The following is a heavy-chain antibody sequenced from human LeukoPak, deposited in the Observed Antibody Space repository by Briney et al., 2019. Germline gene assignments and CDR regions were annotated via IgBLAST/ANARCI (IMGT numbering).Heavy chain of an antibody. Sequence: GGSLRLSCAASGFTFSSYSMNWVRQAPGKGLEWVSSISSSSSYIYYADSVKGRFTISRDNAKNSLYLQMNSLRAEDTAVYYCARDRIRYCSSTSCSTPEYNWFDPWGQGTLVTVSS. V-gene: IGHV3-21*01. CDR3: ARDRIRYCSSTSCSTPEYNWFDP. J-gene: IGHJ5*02. CDR2: ISSSSSYI. D-gene: IGHD2-2*01. CDR1: GFTFSSYS.